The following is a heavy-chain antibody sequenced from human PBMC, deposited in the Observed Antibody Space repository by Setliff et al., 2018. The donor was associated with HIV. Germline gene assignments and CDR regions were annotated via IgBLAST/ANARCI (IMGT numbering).Heavy chain of an antibody. J-gene: IGHJ4*02. CDR2: ISPDSGDT. V-gene: IGHV1-2*02. D-gene: IGHD3-10*01. CDR3: ARDAGAPGRGNPLDY. Sequence: ASVKVSCKTSGYTFTVNHLHWVLQAPGQGVEWVGKISPDSGDTFYAQKFQGRVTLTRDTSITTAYMELSTLRDDDTAVYYCARDAGAPGRGNPLDYWGQGTLVTVSS. CDR1: GYTFTVNH.